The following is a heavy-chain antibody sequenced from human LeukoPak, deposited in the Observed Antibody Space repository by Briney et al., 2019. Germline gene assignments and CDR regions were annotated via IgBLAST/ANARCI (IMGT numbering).Heavy chain of an antibody. V-gene: IGHV3-48*01. CDR2: ITSSSSTI. CDR1: GFTFSSYS. D-gene: IGHD1-26*01. Sequence: GGSLRLSCAASGFTFSSYSMNWVRQAPGKGLEWVSYITSSSSTIYYADSVKGRFTISRDNAKKSLYLQMNSLRAEGTAVYYCARDESGSYSYYYGMDVWGQGTTVTVSS. CDR3: ARDESGSYSYYYGMDV. J-gene: IGHJ6*02.